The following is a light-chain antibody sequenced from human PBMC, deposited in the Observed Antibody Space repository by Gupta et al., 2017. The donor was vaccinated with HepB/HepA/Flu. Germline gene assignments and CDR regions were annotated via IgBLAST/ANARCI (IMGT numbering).Light chain of an antibody. Sequence: QSALTQPPSVSRSPGQSVTISCTGTSSDVGSYNRVSCYQQPPGTAPKLMIYEVSSRPAGVPDRFSGSKAGNTASLTISGHQAEDDADYYCSSYTSSSTVVFGGGTKLTVL. CDR1: SSDVGSYNR. J-gene: IGLJ2*01. V-gene: IGLV2-18*02. CDR2: EVS. CDR3: SSYTSSSTVV.